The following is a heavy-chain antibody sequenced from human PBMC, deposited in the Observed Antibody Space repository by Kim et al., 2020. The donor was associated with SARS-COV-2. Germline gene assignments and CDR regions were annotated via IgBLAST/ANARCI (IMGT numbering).Heavy chain of an antibody. V-gene: IGHV4-59*01. J-gene: IGHJ4*02. CDR3: ARERIAARIFDY. D-gene: IGHD6-6*01. Sequence: NYNPSLKSRVTISVDTSKNQFSLKLSSVTAADTAVYYCARERIAARIFDYWGQGTLVTVSS.